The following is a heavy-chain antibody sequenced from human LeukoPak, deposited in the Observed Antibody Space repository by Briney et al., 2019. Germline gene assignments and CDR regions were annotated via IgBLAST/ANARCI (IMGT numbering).Heavy chain of an antibody. V-gene: IGHV4-59*08. CDR3: ARVYPMRGPFDS. CDR1: GASISTYY. J-gene: IGHJ4*02. CDR2: IYYSGST. Sequence: SETLSLTCTVSGASISTYYWSWIRQPPGKGLEWIGYIYYSGSTNYNPSLKSRVTISVDTSKNLFPLKLTSVTAADTATYYCARVYPMRGPFDSWGQGTLVTVSS. D-gene: IGHD3-22*01.